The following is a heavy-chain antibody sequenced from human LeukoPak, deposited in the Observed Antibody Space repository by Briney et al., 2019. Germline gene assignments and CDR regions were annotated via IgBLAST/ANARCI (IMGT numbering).Heavy chain of an antibody. CDR3: ARLVVSSWYHEVLLGRDY. CDR1: GDSMSDYF. CDR2: AADSGST. Sequence: SETLSLTCTVSGDSMSDYFWTWIRQPPGKGLEWIGYAADSGSTNYNPSLKSRVTISVDTSKNQFSLKLSSVTAADTAVYYCARLVVSSWYHEVLLGRDYWGQGTLVTVSS. J-gene: IGHJ4*02. D-gene: IGHD6-13*01. V-gene: IGHV4-59*12.